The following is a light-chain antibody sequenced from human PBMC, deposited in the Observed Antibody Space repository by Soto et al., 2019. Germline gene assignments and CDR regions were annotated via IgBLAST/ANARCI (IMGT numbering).Light chain of an antibody. J-gene: IGLJ1*01. CDR3: QTWVTGIYV. Sequence: QLVLTQSPSASASLGASVKLTCTLSSGHSSYAIAWHQQQPEKGPRYLMKLNSDGSHSKGDGIPDRFSGSSSGAERYLTISSLQSEDEADYYCQTWVTGIYVFGTVTKVTV. V-gene: IGLV4-69*01. CDR2: LNSDGSH. CDR1: SGHSSYA.